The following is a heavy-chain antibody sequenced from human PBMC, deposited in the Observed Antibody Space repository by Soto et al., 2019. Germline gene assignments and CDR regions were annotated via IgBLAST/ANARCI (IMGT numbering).Heavy chain of an antibody. D-gene: IGHD1-1*01. J-gene: IGHJ4*02. CDR1: GDSISSSTW. CDR2: IYHSGAT. V-gene: IGHV4-4*02. CDR3: ARDLGTGTDF. Sequence: QVQLQESGPGLVKPSGTLSLTCAVSGDSISSSTWWGWVPRAPGKGLEWIGEIYHSGATTYNPSLKSRATISVDPSKNHFSLKLTSVTAADTAVYFCARDLGTGTDFWGRGTLVTVAS.